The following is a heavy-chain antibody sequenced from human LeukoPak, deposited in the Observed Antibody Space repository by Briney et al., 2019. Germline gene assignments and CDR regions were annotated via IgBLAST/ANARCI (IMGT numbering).Heavy chain of an antibody. CDR1: GYTFTGYY. J-gene: IGHJ5*02. D-gene: IGHD6-19*01. V-gene: IGHV1-2*02. Sequence: ASVKVSCKASGYTFTGYYMHWVRQAPGQGLEWMGWINPNSGGTNYAQKFQGRVTMTRDTSISTAYMELSRLRSDDTAVYYCASIYSGWYGWFDPWGQGTLVTVSS. CDR3: ASIYSGWYGWFDP. CDR2: INPNSGGT.